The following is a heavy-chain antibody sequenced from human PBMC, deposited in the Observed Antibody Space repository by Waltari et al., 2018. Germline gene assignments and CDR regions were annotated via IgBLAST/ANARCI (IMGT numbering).Heavy chain of an antibody. V-gene: IGHV3-23*01. J-gene: IGHJ3*01. CDR3: AKNNWISEYIFDV. CDR1: GFSFSSYA. Sequence: EVQLLESGGGLVQPGGSLRLSCAASGFSFSSYAMSWVRQAPGKGLEWVSSISGTDGTTYYADSVRGRFTISRDNSKNTLYLQLNSLRAEDTAVYFCAKNNWISEYIFDVWGQGTMVTVSS. D-gene: IGHD1-20*01. CDR2: ISGTDGTT.